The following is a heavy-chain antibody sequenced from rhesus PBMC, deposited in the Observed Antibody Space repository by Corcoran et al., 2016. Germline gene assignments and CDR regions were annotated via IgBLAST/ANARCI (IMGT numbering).Heavy chain of an antibody. Sequence: LPLQESGPGLVPPSETLSVTCAVSRDSLRISYCSCIRPRPGTGMEVIGYIYCMGRSTNYNPALKSRGTRSVETAKHQLSLKLSSVTVAETAGYYCASPYSNCRCSFDVWGPGVGVTVSS. CDR1: RDSLRISY. CDR2: IYCMGRST. D-gene: IGHD4-23*01. V-gene: IGHV4-169*02. CDR3: ASPYSNCRCSFDV. J-gene: IGHJ5-1*01.